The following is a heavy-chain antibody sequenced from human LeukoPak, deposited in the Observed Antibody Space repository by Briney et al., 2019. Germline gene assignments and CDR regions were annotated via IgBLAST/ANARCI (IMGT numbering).Heavy chain of an antibody. CDR1: GYTISEVS. CDR3: ARDVNGGLFDY. D-gene: IGHD2/OR15-2a*01. CDR2: IIPIFGTA. Sequence: SVKVSCTVSGYTISEVSIHWVRQAPGKGLEWMGGIIPIFGTANYAQKFQGRVTITADESTSTAYMELSSLRSEDTAVYYCARDVNGGLFDYWGQGTLVTVSS. J-gene: IGHJ4*02. V-gene: IGHV1-69*13.